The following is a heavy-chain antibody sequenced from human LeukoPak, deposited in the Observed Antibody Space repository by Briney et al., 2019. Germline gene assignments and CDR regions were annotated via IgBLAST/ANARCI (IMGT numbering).Heavy chain of an antibody. Sequence: PGGSLRLSCAASGFTFSSSAMSWVRQAPGKGLEWVSAISNNGGYTYYADSVKGRFTISRDNAKNSLYLQMNSLRAEDTAVYYCARSRSYDYVWGSYRPDYFDYWGQGTLVTVSS. D-gene: IGHD3-16*02. CDR1: GFTFSSSA. V-gene: IGHV3-23*01. CDR3: ARSRSYDYVWGSYRPDYFDY. J-gene: IGHJ4*02. CDR2: ISNNGGYT.